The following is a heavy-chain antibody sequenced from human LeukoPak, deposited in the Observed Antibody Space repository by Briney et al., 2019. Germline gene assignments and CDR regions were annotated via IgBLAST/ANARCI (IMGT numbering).Heavy chain of an antibody. CDR1: AGSISSYY. D-gene: IGHD1-26*01. CDR3: ARHEGATDY. Sequence: PSETLSLTCTVSAGSISSYYWSWIRQPPGKGLEWIGYIYYSGSTNYNPSLKSRVTISVDTSKNQFSLKLSSVTAADTAVYYCARHEGATDYWGQGTLVTVSS. V-gene: IGHV4-59*08. J-gene: IGHJ4*02. CDR2: IYYSGST.